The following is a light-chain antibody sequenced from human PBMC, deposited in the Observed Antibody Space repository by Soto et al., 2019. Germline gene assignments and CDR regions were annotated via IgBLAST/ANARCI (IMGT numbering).Light chain of an antibody. J-gene: IGKJ1*01. CDR3: MQAVQIPWT. Sequence: DIVMTQSPFSLAVTPGEPDSISCRSSQSLLHSNGYNCLDWYLQKPGQPPQLLIYLGSNRASGVPDRFSGSGSGTDFTLKISRVEAEDVGIYYCMQAVQIPWTFGHGTRVEVK. CDR2: LGS. V-gene: IGKV2-28*01. CDR1: QSLLHSNGYNC.